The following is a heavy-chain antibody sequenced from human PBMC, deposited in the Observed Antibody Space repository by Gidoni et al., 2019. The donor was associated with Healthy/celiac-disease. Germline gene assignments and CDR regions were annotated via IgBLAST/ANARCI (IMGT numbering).Heavy chain of an antibody. CDR3: AKLLSTVTLDDY. V-gene: IGHV3-23*01. CDR2: IRGSGGST. J-gene: IGHJ4*02. Sequence: EVQLLESGGGLVQPGGSLRLSCAPSGFTFSSYPMTWVRQAPGKGLEGVSAIRGSGGSTYYADYVKGRFTISRDNSKNTLYLQMNSLRAEDTAVYYCAKLLSTVTLDDYWGQGTLVTVSS. D-gene: IGHD4-17*01. CDR1: GFTFSSYP.